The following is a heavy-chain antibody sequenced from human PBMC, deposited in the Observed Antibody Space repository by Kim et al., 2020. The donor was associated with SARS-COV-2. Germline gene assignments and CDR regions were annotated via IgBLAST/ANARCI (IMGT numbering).Heavy chain of an antibody. CDR3: ARPLEYCSSTSCYSYWYFDL. CDR2: IWYDGSNK. CDR1: GFTFSSYG. D-gene: IGHD2-2*01. V-gene: IGHV3-33*01. J-gene: IGHJ2*01. Sequence: GGSLRLSCAASGFTFSSYGMHWVRQAPGKGLEWVAFIWYDGSNKYYADSVKGRFTISRDNSKNTLYLQMNSLRAEDTAVYYCARPLEYCSSTSCYSYWYFDLWGRGTLVTVSS.